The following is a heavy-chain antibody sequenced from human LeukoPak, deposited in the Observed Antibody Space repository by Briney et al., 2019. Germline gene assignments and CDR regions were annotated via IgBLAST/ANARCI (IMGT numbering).Heavy chain of an antibody. CDR3: ARGQLPGGAFDI. J-gene: IGHJ3*02. D-gene: IGHD2-2*01. Sequence: ASVKVSCKASGYTFTSYGISWVRQAPGQGLEWMGGIIPIFGTANYAQKFQGRVTITTDESTSTAYMELSSLRSEDTAVYYCARGQLPGGAFDIWGQGTMVTVSS. CDR2: IIPIFGTA. CDR1: GYTFTSYG. V-gene: IGHV1-69*05.